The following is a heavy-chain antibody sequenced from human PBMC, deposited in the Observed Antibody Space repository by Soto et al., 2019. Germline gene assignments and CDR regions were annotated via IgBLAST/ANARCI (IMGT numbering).Heavy chain of an antibody. CDR2: ISSSGSTI. Sequence: EVQLVESGGGLVQPGGSLRLSCAASGFTFSSYEMNWVRQAPGKGLEWVSYISSSGSTIYYADSVKGRFTISRDNAKNSLYLQMNSLRAEDTAVYYCARGAGRLQLPYDYWGQGTLVTVSS. V-gene: IGHV3-48*03. CDR3: ARGAGRLQLPYDY. D-gene: IGHD5-12*01. CDR1: GFTFSSYE. J-gene: IGHJ4*02.